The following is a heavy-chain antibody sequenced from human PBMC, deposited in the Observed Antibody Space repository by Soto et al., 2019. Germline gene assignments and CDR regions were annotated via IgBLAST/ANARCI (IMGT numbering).Heavy chain of an antibody. V-gene: IGHV3-64D*06. CDR1: GFTFSSYE. CDR3: VKDFQGYAHDY. D-gene: IGHD1-1*01. Sequence: GGSLRLSCSASGFTFSSYEMHWVRQAPGKGLEYVFAISSNGGNTYYADSVKGRFTISRDNSKNTLYLQLSSLRAEDTAVYYCVKDFQGYAHDYWGQGTLVTVSS. J-gene: IGHJ4*02. CDR2: ISSNGGNT.